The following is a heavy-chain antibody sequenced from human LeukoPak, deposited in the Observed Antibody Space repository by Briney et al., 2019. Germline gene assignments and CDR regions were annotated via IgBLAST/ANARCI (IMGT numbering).Heavy chain of an antibody. D-gene: IGHD2-2*01. V-gene: IGHV3-11*01. Sequence: GGSLRLSCVGSGFTLSDYYTSWIRQAPGKGLEGVAVLGNSDNNIFYSDSVKGRFTISRDNAKNSVFLQMNSLRAEDTAVYFCAREQWYRFDNWGQGALVTVSS. CDR1: GFTLSDYY. CDR2: LGNSDNNI. J-gene: IGHJ4*02. CDR3: AREQWYRFDN.